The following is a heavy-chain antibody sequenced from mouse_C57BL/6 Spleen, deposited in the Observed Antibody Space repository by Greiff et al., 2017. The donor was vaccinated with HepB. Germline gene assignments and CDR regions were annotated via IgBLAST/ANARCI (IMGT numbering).Heavy chain of an antibody. CDR2: IYPGDGDT. CDR3: TRPSYYYGSSFDY. D-gene: IGHD1-1*01. CDR1: GYAFSSYW. J-gene: IGHJ2*01. V-gene: IGHV1-80*01. Sequence: QVQLQQSGAELVKPGASVKISCKASGYAFSSYWMNWVKQRPGKGLEWIGQIYPGDGDTNYNGKFKGKATLTADKSSSTAYMQLSSLTSEDSAVYFCTRPSYYYGSSFDYWGQGTTLTVSS.